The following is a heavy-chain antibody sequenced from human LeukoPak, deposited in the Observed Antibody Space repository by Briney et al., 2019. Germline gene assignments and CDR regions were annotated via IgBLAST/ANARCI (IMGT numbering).Heavy chain of an antibody. D-gene: IGHD3-10*02. CDR2: ISSSGSTI. Sequence: GGSLRLSCAASGFTFSSYSMNWVRQAPGKGLEWVSYISSSGSTIYYADSVKGRFTITRDNAKNSLYLQMNSLRAEDTAVYYCAELGITMIGGVWGKGTTVTISS. V-gene: IGHV3-48*04. CDR3: AELGITMIGGV. CDR1: GFTFSSYS. J-gene: IGHJ6*04.